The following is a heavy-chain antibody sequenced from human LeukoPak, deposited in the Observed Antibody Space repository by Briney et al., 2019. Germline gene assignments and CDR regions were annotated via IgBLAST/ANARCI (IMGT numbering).Heavy chain of an antibody. CDR3: ARSGPFRCMI. J-gene: IGHJ3*02. Sequence: GRSLRLSCTASGFTFNVYGMHWVRQSPGKGLEWVSSISWNTYKIDYADSVKGRFTISRDNAKNSLYLQMNSLRAEDTAVYYCARSGPFRCMIWGQGTMVTVSS. V-gene: IGHV3-9*01. CDR1: GFTFNVYG. CDR2: ISWNTYKI. D-gene: IGHD4/OR15-4a*01.